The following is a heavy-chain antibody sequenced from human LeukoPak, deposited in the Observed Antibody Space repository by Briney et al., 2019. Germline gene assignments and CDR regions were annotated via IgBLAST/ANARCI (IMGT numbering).Heavy chain of an antibody. CDR2: TYYSGST. V-gene: IGHV4-59*01. CDR3: ARGRTGRTISFDY. Sequence: SETLSLTCTDSGGSISSYYWSWIRQPPGKGLEGIGCTYYSGSTNYNPSLKSRVTISVDTSNNQFSLKLTSLTAADTAVYYCARGRTGRTISFDYWGQGTLVTVSS. J-gene: IGHJ4*02. CDR1: GGSISSYY. D-gene: IGHD5-24*01.